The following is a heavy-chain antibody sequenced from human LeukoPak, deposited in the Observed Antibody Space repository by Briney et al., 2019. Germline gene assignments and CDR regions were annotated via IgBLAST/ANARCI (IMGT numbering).Heavy chain of an antibody. CDR2: IKSDGSST. D-gene: IGHD3-10*02. V-gene: IGHV3-74*01. CDR3: AELGITMIGGV. J-gene: IGHJ6*04. Sequence: GGSLRLSCTTSGFSFSGYWMHWVRQAPGKGLVWVSRIKSDGSSTTYADSVKGRFTISRDNAKNSLYLQMNSLRAEDTAVYYCAELGITMIGGVWGKGTTVTISS. CDR1: GFSFSGYW.